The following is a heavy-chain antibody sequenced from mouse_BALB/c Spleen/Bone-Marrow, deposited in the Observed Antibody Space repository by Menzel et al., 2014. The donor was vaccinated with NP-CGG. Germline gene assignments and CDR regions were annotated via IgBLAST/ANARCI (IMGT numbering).Heavy chain of an antibody. D-gene: IGHD2-14*01. Sequence: VQLQQSGAELMKPGASVKISCKATGYTFSSYWIEWVKQRPGHGLEWIGEILPGSGSTNYNEKFKGKATFTADTSSNIAYMQLSSLTSEDSAVYYCARRGYDGAYWGQGTMVTVSA. J-gene: IGHJ3*01. V-gene: IGHV1-9*01. CDR3: ARRGYDGAY. CDR1: GYTFSSYW. CDR2: ILPGSGST.